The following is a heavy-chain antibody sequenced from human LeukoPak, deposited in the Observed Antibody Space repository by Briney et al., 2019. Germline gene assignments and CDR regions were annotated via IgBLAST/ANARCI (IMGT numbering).Heavy chain of an antibody. J-gene: IGHJ5*02. CDR3: VWDAGTYLSFDP. V-gene: IGHV3-21*01. Sequence: PGGSLRLSCAASGFTFSTHSMTWVRQAPGRGLEWVSCISSSSTYIKYTDSVKGRFTISRDNAKNSPYLQMNSLRAEDTAVYYCVWDAGTYLSFDPWGQGTLVTVSS. CDR1: GFTFSTHS. D-gene: IGHD1-26*01. CDR2: ISSSSTYI.